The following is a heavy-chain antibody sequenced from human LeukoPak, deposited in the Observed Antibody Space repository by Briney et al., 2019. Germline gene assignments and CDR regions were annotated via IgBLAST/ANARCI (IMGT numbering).Heavy chain of an antibody. V-gene: IGHV3-30-3*01. D-gene: IGHD6-13*01. CDR2: ISYDGSNK. Sequence: PGGSLRLSCAASGFTFSSYAMHWVRQAPGKGLEWVAVISYDGSNKYYADSVKGRFTISRDNSKNTLYLQMNSLRAEDTAVYYCARELVHAFDIWGQGTMVTVSS. CDR3: ARELVHAFDI. CDR1: GFTFSSYA. J-gene: IGHJ3*02.